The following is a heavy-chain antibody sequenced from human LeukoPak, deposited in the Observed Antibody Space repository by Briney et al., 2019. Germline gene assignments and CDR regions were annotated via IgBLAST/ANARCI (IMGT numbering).Heavy chain of an antibody. CDR1: GGTFSSYA. D-gene: IGHD3-10*01. V-gene: IGHV1-2*02. Sequence: EASVKVSCKASGGTFSSYAISWVRQAPGQGLEWMGWINPNSGGTNYAQKFQGRVTMTRDTSISTAYMELSRLRSDDTAVYYCAREGEKATNYYGSGRGNWFDPWGQGTLVTVSS. J-gene: IGHJ5*02. CDR3: AREGEKATNYYGSGRGNWFDP. CDR2: INPNSGGT.